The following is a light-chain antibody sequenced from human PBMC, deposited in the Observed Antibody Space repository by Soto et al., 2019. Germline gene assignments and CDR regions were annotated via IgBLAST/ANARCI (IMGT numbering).Light chain of an antibody. CDR2: AAS. V-gene: IGKV1-6*01. J-gene: IGKJ1*01. CDR3: QQYDSSPRT. CDR1: QGIRND. Sequence: AIQMTQSPSSLSASVGDRVTITCRASQGIRNDLAWYQQKPGKAPKLLIYAASSLQSGVPSRFSGSGSGTDFALTIGSLQPEDFAVYYCQQYDSSPRTFGQGTKVEIK.